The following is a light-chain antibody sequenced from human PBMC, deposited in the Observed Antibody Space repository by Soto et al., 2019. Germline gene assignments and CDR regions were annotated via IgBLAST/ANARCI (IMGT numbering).Light chain of an antibody. J-gene: IGKJ4*01. Sequence: DIQMTQSPSSVSASAGDRVTITCRASQDISSWLAWYQQKPGNAPKVLIFAASTLQRGVPSRFSGSGSGTDFTLTISSLQHEDFATYFCQQADSFPLTFGGGTKV. CDR1: QDISSW. V-gene: IGKV1-12*01. CDR2: AAS. CDR3: QQADSFPLT.